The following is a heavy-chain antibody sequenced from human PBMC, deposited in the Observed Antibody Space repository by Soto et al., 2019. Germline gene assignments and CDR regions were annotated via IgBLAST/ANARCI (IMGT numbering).Heavy chain of an antibody. CDR2: INHSGST. J-gene: IGHJ6*02. Sequence: SETLSLTCAVYGGSFSGYYWSWIRQPPGKGLEWIGEINHSGSTNYNPSLKSRVTISVDTSKNQFSLKLSSVTAADTAVYYCARGRSLFTMVRGQLFGVYGMDVWGQGTTVT. CDR1: GGSFSGYY. CDR3: ARGRSLFTMVRGQLFGVYGMDV. V-gene: IGHV4-34*01. D-gene: IGHD3-10*01.